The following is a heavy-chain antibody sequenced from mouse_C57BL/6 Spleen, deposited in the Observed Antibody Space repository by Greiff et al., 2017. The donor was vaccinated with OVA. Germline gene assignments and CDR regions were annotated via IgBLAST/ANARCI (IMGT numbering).Heavy chain of an antibody. V-gene: IGHV5-17*01. CDR3: ARRFYDSNYDAKDY. CDR2: ISSGSSPI. J-gene: IGHJ4*01. D-gene: IGHD2-5*01. Sequence: EVQLVESGGGLVKPGGSLKLSCAASGFTFSDYGMHWVRQAPEKGLEWVAYISSGSSPIYYADTVKGRFTISRDNAKNTLFLQMTRLRSEETAMYYCARRFYDSNYDAKDYWGQGTLVTVSS. CDR1: GFTFSDYG.